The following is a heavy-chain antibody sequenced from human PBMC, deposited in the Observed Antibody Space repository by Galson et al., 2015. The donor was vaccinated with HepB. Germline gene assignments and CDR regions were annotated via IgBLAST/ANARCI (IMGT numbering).Heavy chain of an antibody. D-gene: IGHD4-17*01. CDR2: ISYDGSSK. J-gene: IGHJ4*02. CDR3: ARGSRKSVTSPLDY. Sequence: SLRLSCAASGFTFSTHAMHWVRQAPGKGLGWVAVISYDGSSKNYADSVKGRFTISRDNSKNTVYLQMNSLRAEDTAVYYCARGSRKSVTSPLDYWGQGTLVTVSS. CDR1: GFTFSTHA. V-gene: IGHV3-30*04.